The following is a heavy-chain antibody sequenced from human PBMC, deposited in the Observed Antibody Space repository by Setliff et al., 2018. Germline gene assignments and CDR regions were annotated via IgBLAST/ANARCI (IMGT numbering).Heavy chain of an antibody. CDR3: ARQKEYSGRSCFQH. J-gene: IGHJ1*01. CDR2: IYYTGST. Sequence: PSETLSLTCTVSGGSISSYSWSWIRQSPGRGLEWIGFIYYTGSTNYNPSLKSRVTISGDTSKNQFSLRLSLVTAADTATYYCARQKEYSGRSCFQHWGQGIPVTAPQ. V-gene: IGHV4-59*08. D-gene: IGHD1-26*01. CDR1: GGSISSYS.